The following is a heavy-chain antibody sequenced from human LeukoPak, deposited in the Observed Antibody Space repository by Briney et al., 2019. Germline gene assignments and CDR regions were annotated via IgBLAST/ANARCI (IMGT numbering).Heavy chain of an antibody. CDR3: ARGIPDYYDSRGYYNFDY. J-gene: IGHJ4*02. Sequence: GASVKVSCKASGYTFTSYYMHWVRQAPGQGLEWMGIINPSGGSTSYAQKFQGRVTMTRDTSTSTVYMELSSLRSEDTAVYYCARGIPDYYDSRGYYNFDYWGQGTLVTVSS. CDR1: GYTFTSYY. V-gene: IGHV1-46*01. D-gene: IGHD3-22*01. CDR2: INPSGGST.